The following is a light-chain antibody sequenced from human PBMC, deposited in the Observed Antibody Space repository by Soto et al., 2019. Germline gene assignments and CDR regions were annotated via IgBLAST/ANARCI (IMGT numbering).Light chain of an antibody. CDR3: QESYSPLWGT. CDR1: ENINNC. V-gene: IGKV1-39*01. CDR2: AAS. Sequence: DIPMTQSPSSLSASVGDRVTITCRTSENINNCLNWYQQKPGKAPKVLIYAASSLQSGVPLRFSGSGSGTHFSLTISGLQPEDVATYYCQESYSPLWGTCGQGTKVEI. J-gene: IGKJ1*01.